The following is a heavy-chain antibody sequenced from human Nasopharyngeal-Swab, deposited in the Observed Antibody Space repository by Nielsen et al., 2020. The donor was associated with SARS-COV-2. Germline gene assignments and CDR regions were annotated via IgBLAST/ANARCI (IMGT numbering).Heavy chain of an antibody. CDR3: LSGIGGLQATDREF. CDR2: INTGSNDI. D-gene: IGHD3-16*01. Sequence: GGSLRLSCAASGFTFTTYTFNWVRQAPGNGLEWVSFINTGSNDILYADAVKGRFSISSDDAQSSLHLQMNRLRVEDTAVYYCLSGIGGLQATDREFWGQGTLVTVSS. CDR1: GFTFTTYT. V-gene: IGHV3-21*06. J-gene: IGHJ4*02.